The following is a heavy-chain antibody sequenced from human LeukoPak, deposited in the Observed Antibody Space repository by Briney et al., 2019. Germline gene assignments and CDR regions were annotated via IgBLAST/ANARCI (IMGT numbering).Heavy chain of an antibody. J-gene: IGHJ6*02. CDR1: GFTFSSYS. CDR3: AAPRGYSTGGMDV. CDR2: ISSSSSYI. V-gene: IGHV3-21*01. Sequence: PGGSLRLSCAASGFTFSSYSMNWVRQAPGKGLEWVSSISSSSSYIYYADSVKGRSTISRDNAKNSLYLQMNSLRAEDTAVYYWAAPRGYSTGGMDVGGQGTTVTVSS. D-gene: IGHD2-8*02.